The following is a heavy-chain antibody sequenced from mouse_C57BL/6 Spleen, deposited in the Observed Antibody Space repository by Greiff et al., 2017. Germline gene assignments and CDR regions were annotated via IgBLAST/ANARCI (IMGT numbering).Heavy chain of an antibody. D-gene: IGHD4-1*01. CDR3: ARPGPAYFDY. CDR1: GFTFSSYG. V-gene: IGHV5-6*01. Sequence: EVKLVESGGDLVKPGGSLKLSCAASGFTFSSYGMSWVRQTPDKRLEWVATISSGGSYTYYNDSVKGRFTISRDNAKNTLYLQMSSLKSEDTAMYYCARPGPAYFDYWGQGTTLTVSS. J-gene: IGHJ2*01. CDR2: ISSGGSYT.